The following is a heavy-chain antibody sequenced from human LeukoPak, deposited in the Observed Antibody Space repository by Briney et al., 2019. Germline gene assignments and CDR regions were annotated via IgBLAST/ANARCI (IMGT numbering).Heavy chain of an antibody. V-gene: IGHV1-46*01. CDR2: INPSGGPT. CDR3: ARDAEQRISSKGIYSYYYIDV. J-gene: IGHJ6*03. Sequence: GASVKVSCKASGYTFSNYYIYWVRQAPGQGHEWMGVINPSGGPTNYAPQFQGRVTMTRDMSTSTVYMELSSLRSEDTAVYYCARDAEQRISSKGIYSYYYIDVWGKGTTVTVTS. D-gene: IGHD6-13*01. CDR1: GYTFSNYY.